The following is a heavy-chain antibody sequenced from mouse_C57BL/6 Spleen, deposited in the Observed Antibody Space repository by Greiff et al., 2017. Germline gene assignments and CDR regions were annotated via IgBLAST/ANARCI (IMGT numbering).Heavy chain of an antibody. CDR2: INPSSGYT. CDR3: ARNDYDEGFFDY. Sequence: QVQLQQSGAELARPGASVKMSCKASGYTFTSYTMHWVKQRPGQGLEWIGYINPSSGYTKYNQKFKDKATLTADKSSSTAYMQLSSLTSEDSAVYYWARNDYDEGFFDYWGQGTTLTVSS. J-gene: IGHJ2*01. D-gene: IGHD2-4*01. CDR1: GYTFTSYT. V-gene: IGHV1-4*01.